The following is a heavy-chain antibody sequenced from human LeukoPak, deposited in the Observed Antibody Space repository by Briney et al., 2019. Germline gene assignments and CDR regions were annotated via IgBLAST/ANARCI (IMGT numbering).Heavy chain of an antibody. CDR2: IRFDGSNE. CDR3: AGDFDY. Sequence: GGSQRLSCAASGFTVSPYGMHWVRRAPGKGLEWVTFIRFDGSNEYYTDSVKGRFTISRDNSKNTLYLQMNSLRPEDTAVYYCAGDFDYWGQGTLVTVSS. CDR1: GFTVSPYG. V-gene: IGHV3-30*02. J-gene: IGHJ4*02.